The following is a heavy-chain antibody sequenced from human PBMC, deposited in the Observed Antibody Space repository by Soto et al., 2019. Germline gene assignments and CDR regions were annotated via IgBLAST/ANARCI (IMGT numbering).Heavy chain of an antibody. CDR1: GGSISAHY. Sequence: SETLSLPCTVAGGSISAHYWGWIRQPPGKAPEWIGQIFYSGGTNYNPSLEGRVTMSVDTSKNQFSLKLSSMTAADTAIYYCARAGGNFDPWVQGTLVTVSS. CDR3: ARAGGNFDP. J-gene: IGHJ5*02. V-gene: IGHV4-59*11. CDR2: IFYSGGT.